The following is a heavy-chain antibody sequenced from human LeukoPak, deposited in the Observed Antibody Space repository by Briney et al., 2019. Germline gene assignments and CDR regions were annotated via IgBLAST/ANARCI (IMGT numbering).Heavy chain of an antibody. CDR2: INAGGGST. CDR1: GYIFTNYY. J-gene: IGHJ4*02. Sequence: ASVKVSCKASGYIFTNYYMHWVRQAPGQGLEWMGIINAGGGSTGYAQMLQGRVTMTTDTSTGTVYMELRSLRFDDTALYYCARAMGAVAGPGAYWGQGTLVTVSS. CDR3: ARAMGAVAGPGAY. D-gene: IGHD6-19*01. V-gene: IGHV1-46*01.